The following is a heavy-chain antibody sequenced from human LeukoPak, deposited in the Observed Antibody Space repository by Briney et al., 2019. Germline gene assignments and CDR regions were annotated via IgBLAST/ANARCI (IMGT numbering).Heavy chain of an antibody. J-gene: IGHJ4*02. CDR2: IKGDGIST. Sequence: GGSLRLSCAASGFDFSSNWMHWVRHAPGQGLVWVSRIKGDGISTNYADSVKGRFTISRDIAKNTLYLQMNGLRAEDTGVYYCAKDHYWSIDYWGRGTLVTVSS. CDR3: AKDHYWSIDY. CDR1: GFDFSSNW. D-gene: IGHD3-3*01. V-gene: IGHV3-74*01.